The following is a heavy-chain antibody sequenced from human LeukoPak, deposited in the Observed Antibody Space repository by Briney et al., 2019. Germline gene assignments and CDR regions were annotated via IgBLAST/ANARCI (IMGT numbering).Heavy chain of an antibody. J-gene: IGHJ4*02. CDR2: IKGDGIST. Sequence: GGSLRLSCAASGFDFSSNWMHWVRHAPGQGLVWVSRIKGDGISTNYADSVKGRFTISRDIAKNTLYLQMNGLRAEDTGVYYCAKDHYWSIDYWGRGTLVTVSS. CDR3: AKDHYWSIDY. CDR1: GFDFSSNW. D-gene: IGHD3-3*01. V-gene: IGHV3-74*01.